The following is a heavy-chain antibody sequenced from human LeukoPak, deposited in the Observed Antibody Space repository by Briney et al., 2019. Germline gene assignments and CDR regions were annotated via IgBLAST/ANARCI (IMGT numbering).Heavy chain of an antibody. J-gene: IGHJ6*02. CDR2: IKYDGSEK. Sequence: PGGSLRLSCAASGFTFKNAWMSWVRQAPGKGLQWVALIKYDGSEKYYVDSVKGRFTISRDNAENSLHLQMNSLRVEDTAVYYCARWEMYGRLDVWGQGTTVTVSS. CDR3: ARWEMYGRLDV. V-gene: IGHV3-7*01. D-gene: IGHD1-26*01. CDR1: GFTFKNAW.